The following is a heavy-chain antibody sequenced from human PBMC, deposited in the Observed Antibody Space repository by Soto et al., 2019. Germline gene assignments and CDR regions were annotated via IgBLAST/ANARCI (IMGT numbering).Heavy chain of an antibody. J-gene: IGHJ6*02. V-gene: IGHV3-49*04. CDR3: TKAMVESYYYYYGMDV. Sequence: GGSLRLSCTASGFTFGDYAMSWVRQAPGKGLEWVGFIRSKAYGGTTEYAASVKGRFTISRDDSKSIAYLQMNSLKTEDTAVYYCTKAMVESYYYYYGMDVWGQGTTVTVSS. CDR2: IRSKAYGGTT. CDR1: GFTFGDYA. D-gene: IGHD3-10*01.